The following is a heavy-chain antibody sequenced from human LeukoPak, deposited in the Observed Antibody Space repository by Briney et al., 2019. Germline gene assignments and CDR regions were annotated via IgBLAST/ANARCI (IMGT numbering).Heavy chain of an antibody. J-gene: IGHJ3*02. Sequence: LRLSCAASGFNVRSNHMTWVRQAPGKGLEWIGYIYYSGSTYYNPSLKSRVTISVDTSKNQFSLKLSSVTAADTAVYYCARELYGDYVSTSDVGAFDIWGQGTMVTVSS. CDR1: GFNVRSNH. CDR3: ARELYGDYVSTSDVGAFDI. D-gene: IGHD4-17*01. CDR2: IYYSGST. V-gene: IGHV4-31*02.